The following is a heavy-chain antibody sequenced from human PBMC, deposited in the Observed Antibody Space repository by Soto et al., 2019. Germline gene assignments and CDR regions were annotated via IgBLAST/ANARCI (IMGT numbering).Heavy chain of an antibody. V-gene: IGHV4-59*01. CDR1: GVTISTYY. D-gene: IGHD5-12*01. J-gene: IGHJ4*02. Sequence: SETLSLTCAVSGVTISTYYWSWIRQPPGKGLEWIGYNYHSGTTNYNPSLKSRVTISVDTSKTQFSLRLTSVTAADTAIYYCVREAYIGYGHAIDHWGQGILVTVSS. CDR3: VREAYIGYGHAIDH. CDR2: NYHSGTT.